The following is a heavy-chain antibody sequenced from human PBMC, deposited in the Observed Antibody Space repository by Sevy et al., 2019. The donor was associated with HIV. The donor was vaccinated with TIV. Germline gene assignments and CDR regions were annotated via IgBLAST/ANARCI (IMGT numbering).Heavy chain of an antibody. CDR3: TSVLATADTPEYYFDY. J-gene: IGHJ4*02. Sequence: GGSLRLSCTSSGFTFGDYAMSWFRQAPGKGLEWVAFIRRNSHEPYGVTTEYAAFVKGRFTISIDESKGMDYLQMKSLKTEDAAADYCTSVLATADTPEYYFDYWGQGTLVTVSS. CDR2: IRRNSHEPYGVTT. D-gene: IGHD5-12*01. V-gene: IGHV3-49*03. CDR1: GFTFGDYA.